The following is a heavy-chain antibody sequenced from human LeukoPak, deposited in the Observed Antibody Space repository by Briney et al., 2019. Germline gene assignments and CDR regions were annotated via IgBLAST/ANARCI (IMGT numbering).Heavy chain of an antibody. D-gene: IGHD3-10*02. Sequence: GGSLRLSCAASGFIFSSYDMNWVRQAPGKGLEWVSYISSSGSTIFYADSVKGRFTVSRDNAKNSLYLQMSSLRADDTAVYYCAELGITMIGGVWGKGTTVTISS. CDR2: ISSSGSTI. CDR1: GFIFSSYD. CDR3: AELGITMIGGV. J-gene: IGHJ6*04. V-gene: IGHV3-48*03.